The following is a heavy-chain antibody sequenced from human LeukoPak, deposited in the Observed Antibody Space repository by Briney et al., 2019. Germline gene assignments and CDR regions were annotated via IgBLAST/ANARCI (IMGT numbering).Heavy chain of an antibody. CDR1: GYTFTSYG. J-gene: IGHJ5*02. D-gene: IGHD3-3*01. CDR2: ISAYNGNT. CDR3: ARALEQTSDFWSGYYTKDWFDP. Sequence: GASVKVSCKASGYTFTSYGISWVRQAPGQGLEWMGWISAYNGNTNYAQKLQGRVTMTRNTSISTAYMELSSLRSEDTAVYYCARALEQTSDFWSGYYTKDWFDPWGQGTLVTVSS. V-gene: IGHV1-18*01.